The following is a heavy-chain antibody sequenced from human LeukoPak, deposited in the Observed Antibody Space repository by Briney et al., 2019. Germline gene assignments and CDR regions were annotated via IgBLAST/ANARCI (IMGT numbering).Heavy chain of an antibody. J-gene: IGHJ4*02. CDR3: ARAPYDFWSGYPLLYFDY. V-gene: IGHV4-61*02. CDR1: GGSISSGSYY. CDR2: IYTSGST. Sequence: SQTLSPTCTVSGGSISSGSYYWSWIRQPAGKGLEWIGRIYTSGSTNYNPSLKSRVTISVDTSKNQFSLKLSSVTAADTAVYYCARAPYDFWSGYPLLYFDYWGQGTLVTVSS. D-gene: IGHD3-3*01.